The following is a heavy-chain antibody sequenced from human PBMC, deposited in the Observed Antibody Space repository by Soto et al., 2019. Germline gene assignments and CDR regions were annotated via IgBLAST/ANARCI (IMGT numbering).Heavy chain of an antibody. CDR3: ARLVWSYGTWFDP. V-gene: IGHV4-59*08. CDR1: GGSLTSYY. J-gene: IGHJ5*02. D-gene: IGHD5-18*01. Sequence: SETLSLTCTVSGGSLTSYYWSWIRQPPGKGLEWIGFVYYTGIARYNPSLKSRVTISVDTSKNQFSLKLTSVTAADTAVYYCARLVWSYGTWFDPWGQGTLVTVSS. CDR2: VYYTGIA.